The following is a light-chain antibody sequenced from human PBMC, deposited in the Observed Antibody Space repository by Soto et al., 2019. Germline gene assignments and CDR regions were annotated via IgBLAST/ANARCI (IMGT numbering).Light chain of an antibody. J-gene: IGKJ2*01. Sequence: DIPMTQSLSTLSASVGDRVTITCRASESISRWWAWYQQKPGKAPNLLIYKASTLGSGVPSRFSASGSGTEFTLTISSLQPEDFATYYCQQYSGYPFTFGQGTKLENK. CDR1: ESISRW. CDR2: KAS. V-gene: IGKV1-5*03. CDR3: QQYSGYPFT.